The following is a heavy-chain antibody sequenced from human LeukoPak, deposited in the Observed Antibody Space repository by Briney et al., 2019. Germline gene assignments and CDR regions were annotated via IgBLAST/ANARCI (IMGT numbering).Heavy chain of an antibody. D-gene: IGHD6-6*01. Sequence: GGSLRLSCRASGFSVDSVFMNWVRQPPGKGLEWVSFIMPGGHIDYTDSVKGRFTISRDSFKNTLSLQMNSLRAEDTAVYYCARDIAAPGPDSWFDPWGQGTLVTVSS. J-gene: IGHJ5*02. V-gene: IGHV3-66*01. CDR2: IMPGGHI. CDR1: GFSVDSVF. CDR3: ARDIAAPGPDSWFDP.